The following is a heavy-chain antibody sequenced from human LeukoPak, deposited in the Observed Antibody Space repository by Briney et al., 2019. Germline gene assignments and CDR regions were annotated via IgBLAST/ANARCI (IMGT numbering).Heavy chain of an antibody. J-gene: IGHJ3*02. Sequence: SETLSLTCTVSGGSTSGYRWTWIRQPPGKGLEWIGNIFYSGSTYYSPSLKSRVTISLDTSRNQFSLKLNSVTAADTAVYYCAKSNGYGLIDIWGQGTMVTVSS. CDR3: AKSNGYGLIDI. CDR1: GGSTSGYR. D-gene: IGHD3-22*01. CDR2: IFYSGST. V-gene: IGHV4-59*12.